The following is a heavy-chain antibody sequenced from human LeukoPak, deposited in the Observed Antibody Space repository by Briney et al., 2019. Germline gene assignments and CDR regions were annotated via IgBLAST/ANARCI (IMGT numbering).Heavy chain of an antibody. CDR3: TRVRDSSNWWGALDV. V-gene: IGHV1-18*01. D-gene: IGHD6-13*01. CDR1: GYTFVTSS. J-gene: IGHJ3*01. Sequence: ASVKVSCKASGYTFVTSSISWVRQAPGQRLEWMGWSSPQNGNTHYAQKVQGRVSMTTDTSTSTAYMELRSLSPDDTAVYYCTRVRDSSNWWGALDVWGQGTTVTVSS. CDR2: SSPQNGNT.